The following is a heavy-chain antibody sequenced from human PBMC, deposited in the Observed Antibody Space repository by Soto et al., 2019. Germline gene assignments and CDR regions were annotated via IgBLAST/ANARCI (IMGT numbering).Heavy chain of an antibody. CDR2: ISGSGAAT. Sequence: EVQLLESGGGLVQPGGSLRLSCASSGFTFISYGMTWVARPPGKGLEWVSAISGSGAATYYADSVQGRFTISRDNSNNTLYLQMNSLRAEDTAVYSCAKVLYGVVTYFDSWGQGTLVTVSS. CDR3: AKVLYGVVTYFDS. J-gene: IGHJ4*02. V-gene: IGHV3-23*01. CDR1: GFTFISYG. D-gene: IGHD3-3*01.